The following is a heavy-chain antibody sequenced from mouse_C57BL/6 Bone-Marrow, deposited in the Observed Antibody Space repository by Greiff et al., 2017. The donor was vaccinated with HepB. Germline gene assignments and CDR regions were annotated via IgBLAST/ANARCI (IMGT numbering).Heavy chain of an antibody. Sequence: VQLQQSGPELVKPGASVKISCKASGYTFTDYYINWVKQRPGQGLEWIGWIFPGSGSTYYNEKFKGKATLTVDKSSSTAYMLLSSLTSEDSAVYFCARRGYGSRAWFAYWGQGTLVTVSA. J-gene: IGHJ3*01. CDR3: ARRGYGSRAWFAY. V-gene: IGHV1-75*01. CDR1: GYTFTDYY. D-gene: IGHD1-1*01. CDR2: IFPGSGST.